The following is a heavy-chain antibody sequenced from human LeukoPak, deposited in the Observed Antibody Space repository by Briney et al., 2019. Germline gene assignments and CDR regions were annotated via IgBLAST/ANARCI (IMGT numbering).Heavy chain of an antibody. CDR1: GGSISSYY. J-gene: IGHJ5*02. Sequence: KPSETLSLTCTVPGGSISSYYWSWIRQPPGKGLEWIGDIYYSGSTNYNPSLKSRVTISVDTSKNHFSLKLSSVTAADTAVYYCARRGVINWFDPWGQGTLVTVSS. V-gene: IGHV4-59*08. D-gene: IGHD3-10*01. CDR3: ARRGVINWFDP. CDR2: IYYSGST.